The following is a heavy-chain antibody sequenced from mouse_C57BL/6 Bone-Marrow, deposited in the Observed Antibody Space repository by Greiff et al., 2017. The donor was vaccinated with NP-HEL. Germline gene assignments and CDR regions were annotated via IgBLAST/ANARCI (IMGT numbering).Heavy chain of an antibody. Sequence: QVQLQQSGAELVKPGASVKLSCKASGYTFTSYWMQWVKQRPGQGLEWIGEIDPSDSYTNYNQKFKGKATLTVDTSSSTAYMQLSSLTSEDSAVYYCARPGGSSPWFAYWGQGTLVTVSA. CDR1: GYTFTSYW. CDR2: IDPSDSYT. V-gene: IGHV1-50*01. J-gene: IGHJ3*01. D-gene: IGHD1-1*01. CDR3: ARPGGSSPWFAY.